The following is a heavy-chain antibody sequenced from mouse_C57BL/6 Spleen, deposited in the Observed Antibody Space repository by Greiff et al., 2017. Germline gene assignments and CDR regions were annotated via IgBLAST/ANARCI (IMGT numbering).Heavy chain of an antibody. CDR1: GFTFSDYG. V-gene: IGHV5-17*01. Sequence: EVMLVESGGGLVKPGGSLKLSCAASGFTFSDYGMHWVRQAPEKGLEWVAYISSGSSTIYYADTVKGRFTISRDNANNTLFLQMTSLRSEDTAMCYCARQRNYYAMDYWGQGTSVTVSS. J-gene: IGHJ4*01. CDR2: ISSGSSTI. CDR3: ARQRNYYAMDY.